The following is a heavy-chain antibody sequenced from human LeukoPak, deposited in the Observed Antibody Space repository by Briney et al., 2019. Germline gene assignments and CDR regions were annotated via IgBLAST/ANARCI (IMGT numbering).Heavy chain of an antibody. D-gene: IGHD1-1*01. J-gene: IGHJ6*02. CDR3: ARRGSSNNWYSNGMDV. V-gene: IGHV3-48*04. CDR1: GITLSSYS. Sequence: PGGSLRLFCAASGITLSSYSMNWVRQAPGKGLEWVSYISSSSSSIYHADSVKGRFTISRDNAKNSLYLQMNSLRAEDTAVYYCARRGSSNNWYSNGMDVWGQGTTVTVSS. CDR2: ISSSSSSI.